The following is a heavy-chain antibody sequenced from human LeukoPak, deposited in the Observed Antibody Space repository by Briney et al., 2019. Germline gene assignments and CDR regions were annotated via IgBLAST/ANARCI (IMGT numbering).Heavy chain of an antibody. V-gene: IGHV3-21*01. D-gene: IGHD3-10*01. CDR3: ARQWFGDLYYMDV. Sequence: GGSLRLSCAASGFTFSSYGMSWVRQAPGKGLEWVSSISSSSSYIYYADSVKGRFTISRDNAKNSLYLQMNSLRAEDTAVYYCARQWFGDLYYMDVWGKGTTVTISS. CDR2: ISSSSSYI. CDR1: GFTFSSYG. J-gene: IGHJ6*03.